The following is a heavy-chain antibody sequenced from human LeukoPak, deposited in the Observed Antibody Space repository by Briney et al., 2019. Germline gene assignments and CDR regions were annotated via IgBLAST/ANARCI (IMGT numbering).Heavy chain of an antibody. CDR1: GGSFSGYY. Sequence: SETLSLTCAVYGGSFSGYYWSWIRQPPGKGLEWIGEINHSGSTNYNPSLRSRVTISVDTSKNQFSLKLSSVAAADTAVYYCARGYCSSTSCPFDYWGQGTLVTVSS. D-gene: IGHD2-2*01. CDR3: ARGYCSSTSCPFDY. J-gene: IGHJ4*02. CDR2: INHSGST. V-gene: IGHV4-34*01.